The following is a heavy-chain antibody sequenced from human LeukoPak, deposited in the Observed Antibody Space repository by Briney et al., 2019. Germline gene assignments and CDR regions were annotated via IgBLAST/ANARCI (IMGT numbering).Heavy chain of an antibody. CDR1: GFTFSSYS. Sequence: GGSLRLSCAASGFTFSSYSMNWVRQAPGKGLEWVSSISRSSSYIYYADSVKGRFTISRDNAKNSLYLQMNSLRAEDTAVYYCARRMGYSSSWYFDYWGQGTLVTVSS. D-gene: IGHD6-13*01. J-gene: IGHJ4*02. CDR2: ISRSSSYI. CDR3: ARRMGYSSSWYFDY. V-gene: IGHV3-21*01.